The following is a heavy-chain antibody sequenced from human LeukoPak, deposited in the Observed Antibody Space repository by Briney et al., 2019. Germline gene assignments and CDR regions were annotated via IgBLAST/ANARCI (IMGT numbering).Heavy chain of an antibody. V-gene: IGHV4-39*01. J-gene: IGHJ4*02. CDR2: MYHTGST. Sequence: SETLSLTCSVSGGSISSDRFYWGWIRQPPGKGLEWIGNMYHTGSTYYNPSLKSRVTMSVDTSNNQFSLKLSSLTAADTAVYYCATQYCTNGICYKFDQWGQGTLVTVSS. D-gene: IGHD2-8*01. CDR3: ATQYCTNGICYKFDQ. CDR1: GGSISSDRFY.